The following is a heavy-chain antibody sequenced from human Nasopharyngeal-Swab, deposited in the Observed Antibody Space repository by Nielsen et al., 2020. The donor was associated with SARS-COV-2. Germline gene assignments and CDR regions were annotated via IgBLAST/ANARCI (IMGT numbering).Heavy chain of an antibody. Sequence: SETLSLTCSASGGSISGYFLSWIRQPAGEGLEWIGRVYTSGSTNYNPSLKSRVTISIDMSKNQFSLELRSVTAADTAFYCCARSGTTKYGLDVWGQGTTVIVSS. CDR2: VYTSGST. J-gene: IGHJ6*01. CDR1: GGSISGYF. D-gene: IGHD1-1*01. CDR3: ARSGTTKYGLDV. V-gene: IGHV4-4*07.